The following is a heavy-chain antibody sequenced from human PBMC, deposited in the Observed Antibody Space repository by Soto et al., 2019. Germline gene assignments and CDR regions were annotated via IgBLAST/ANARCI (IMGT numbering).Heavy chain of an antibody. CDR1: GYTFTSYG. V-gene: IGHV1-18*01. D-gene: IGHD3-10*01. CDR2: ISAYNGNT. J-gene: IGHJ5*02. CDR3: ASGPHSGSYYLGWFDL. Sequence: ASVKVSCKASGYTFTSYGISWVRQAPGQGLEWMGWISAYNGNTNYAQKLQGRVTMTTDTSTSTAYMELRSLRSDDTAVYYCASGPHSGSYYLGWFDLWGQGTLVTVSS.